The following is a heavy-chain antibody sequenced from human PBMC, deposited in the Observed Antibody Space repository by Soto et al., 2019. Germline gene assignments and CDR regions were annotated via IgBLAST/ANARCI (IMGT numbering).Heavy chain of an antibody. CDR1: GFSFSNYA. CDR2: ITGSGSSP. Sequence: PGGSLGLSCAAYGFSFSNYAMQWVRQTPGKGLEWVSAITGSGSSPHSSDSLRGRFTTSRDNSKNTLFLHMNSLRVEDTAVYYCARGLSLYSGNFFDYWGQGVLVTVSS. D-gene: IGHD2-21*01. V-gene: IGHV3-23*01. J-gene: IGHJ4*02. CDR3: ARGLSLYSGNFFDY.